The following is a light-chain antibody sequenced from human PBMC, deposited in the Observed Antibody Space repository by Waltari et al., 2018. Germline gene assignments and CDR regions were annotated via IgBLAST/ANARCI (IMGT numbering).Light chain of an antibody. CDR1: QSVSRS. Sequence: EIVLTQSPGTLSLSPRERATLSCRASQSVSRSLAWYQQKPGQAPRLLIYDASSRATGIPDRFSGSGSGTDFSLTISRLEPEDFAVYYCQKYGSYPATFGQGTKVEIK. J-gene: IGKJ1*01. CDR3: QKYGSYPAT. CDR2: DAS. V-gene: IGKV3-20*01.